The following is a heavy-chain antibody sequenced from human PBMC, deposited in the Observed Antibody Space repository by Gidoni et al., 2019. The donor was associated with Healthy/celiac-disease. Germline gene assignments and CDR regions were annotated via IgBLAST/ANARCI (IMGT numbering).Heavy chain of an antibody. Sequence: QVQLQESGPGLVKPSQTLSLTCTVSGGSISRGGYYWSWIRQHPGKGLEWIGYIYYSGSTYYNPSLKSRVTISVDTSKNQFSLKLSSVTAADTAVYYCARVYYDILTGLPDAFDIWGQGTMVTVSS. D-gene: IGHD3-9*01. J-gene: IGHJ3*02. V-gene: IGHV4-31*03. CDR2: IYYSGST. CDR1: GGSISRGGYY. CDR3: ARVYYDILTGLPDAFDI.